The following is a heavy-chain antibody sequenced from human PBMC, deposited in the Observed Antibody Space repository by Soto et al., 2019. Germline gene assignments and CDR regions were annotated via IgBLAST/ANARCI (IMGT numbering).Heavy chain of an antibody. CDR3: ARAAYSSAWYDF. Sequence: TLSLTCTVSGASVNSGGYYWTWIRQHPGKGLEWIGYIYFSGSTYYNPSLESRLSISLDTSKNQFSLNLTSVTAADTAVYYCARAAYSSAWYDFWGQGTLVTVSS. J-gene: IGHJ5*01. V-gene: IGHV4-31*03. CDR2: IYFSGST. CDR1: GASVNSGGYY. D-gene: IGHD6-25*01.